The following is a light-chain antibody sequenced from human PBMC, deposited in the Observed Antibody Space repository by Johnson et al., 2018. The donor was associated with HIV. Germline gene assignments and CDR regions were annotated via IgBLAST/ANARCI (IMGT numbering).Light chain of an antibody. J-gene: IGLJ1*01. V-gene: IGLV1-51*01. Sequence: QSVLTQPPSVSAAPGQKVTISCSGSSSNIGNNYVSWYQQLPGTAPKLLIYDNNKRPSGLPYRFSGSKSGTSATLGITGLPTGDEADYYCGTWDNSLSAGGVFGTGTKVTVL. CDR3: GTWDNSLSAGGV. CDR1: SSNIGNNY. CDR2: DNN.